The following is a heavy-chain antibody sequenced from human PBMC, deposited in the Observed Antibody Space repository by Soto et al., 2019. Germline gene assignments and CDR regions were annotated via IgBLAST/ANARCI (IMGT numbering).Heavy chain of an antibody. Sequence: EVQLLESGGGLVQPGGSLRLSCAASGFTFSSYAMSWVRQAPGKGLEWVSAISGSGGSTYYADSVKGRFTISRDNSKNTLYPQMNSLRAGDTAVYYCAKDRSYNFGGFDYWGQGTLVTVSS. CDR3: AKDRSYNFGGFDY. CDR2: ISGSGGST. CDR1: GFTFSSYA. V-gene: IGHV3-23*01. D-gene: IGHD3-10*01. J-gene: IGHJ4*02.